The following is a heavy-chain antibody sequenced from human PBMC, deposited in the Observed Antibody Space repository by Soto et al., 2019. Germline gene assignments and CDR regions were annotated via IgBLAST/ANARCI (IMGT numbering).Heavy chain of an antibody. CDR3: ARYEIYGDYEGTHDY. CDR1: GYTFTSYG. J-gene: IGHJ4*02. D-gene: IGHD4-17*01. CDR2: ISAYNGNT. V-gene: IGHV1-18*01. Sequence: QVQLVQSGAEVKKPGASVKVSCKASGYTFTSYGISWVRQAPGQGLEWMGWISAYNGNTNYAQKLQGRVTLTTDTPTSQDYMELSSLRSDDTDMYYCARYEIYGDYEGTHDYWGQGTLVTVSS.